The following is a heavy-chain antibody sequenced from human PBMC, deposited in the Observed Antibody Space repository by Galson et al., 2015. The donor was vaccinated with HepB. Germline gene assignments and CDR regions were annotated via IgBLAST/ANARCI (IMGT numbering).Heavy chain of an antibody. CDR2: ISYDGSNK. Sequence: SLRLSCAASGFTFSSYGMHWVRQAPGKGLEWVAVISYDGSNKYYADSVKGRFTISRDNSKNTLYLQMNSLRAEDTAVYYCAKEPIIAARRNYYYYYMDVWGKGTTVTVSS. J-gene: IGHJ6*03. CDR1: GFTFSSYG. CDR3: AKEPIIAARRNYYYYYMDV. V-gene: IGHV3-30*18. D-gene: IGHD6-6*01.